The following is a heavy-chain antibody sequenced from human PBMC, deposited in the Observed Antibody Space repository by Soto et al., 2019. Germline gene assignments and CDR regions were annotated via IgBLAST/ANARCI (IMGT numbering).Heavy chain of an antibody. J-gene: IGHJ6*02. V-gene: IGHV3-30*18. CDR3: AKVRSINNDYYYYYGMDV. Sequence: VRQAPGKGLEWVAVISYDGSNKYYADSVKGRFTISRDNSKNTLYLQMNSLRAEDTAVYYCAKVRSINNDYYYYYGMDVWGQGTTVTVSS. CDR2: ISYDGSNK. D-gene: IGHD6-13*01.